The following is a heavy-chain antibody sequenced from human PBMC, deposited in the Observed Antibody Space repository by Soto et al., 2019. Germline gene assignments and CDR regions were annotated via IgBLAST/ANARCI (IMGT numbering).Heavy chain of an antibody. D-gene: IGHD2-15*01. CDR2: IDPYETGI. Sequence: PGGSLRLSCAASGFAFSSYWMHWVRQAPGKGLVWVSRIDPYETGINYADSVKGRFTISRDNAKNTLYLQMNSLRAEDTAVYYCTSHTFGGRDSWGQGTLVTVSS. V-gene: IGHV3-74*01. J-gene: IGHJ4*02. CDR3: TSHTFGGRDS. CDR1: GFAFSSYW.